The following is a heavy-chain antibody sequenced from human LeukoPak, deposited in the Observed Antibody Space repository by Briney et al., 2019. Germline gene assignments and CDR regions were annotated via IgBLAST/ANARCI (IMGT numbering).Heavy chain of an antibody. Sequence: SEALSLTCVVYGGSFSGYYWSWIRQPPGKGLEWIGEINHSGSTNYNPSLKSRVTISVDTSKNQFSLKLSSVTAADTAVYYCARVPLFYDYVWGSYRYNWFDPWGQGTLVTVSS. CDR3: ARVPLFYDYVWGSYRYNWFDP. J-gene: IGHJ5*02. V-gene: IGHV4-34*01. D-gene: IGHD3-16*02. CDR1: GGSFSGYY. CDR2: INHSGST.